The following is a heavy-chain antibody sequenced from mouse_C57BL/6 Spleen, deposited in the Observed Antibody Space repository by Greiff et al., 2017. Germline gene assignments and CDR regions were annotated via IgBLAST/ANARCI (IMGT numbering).Heavy chain of an antibody. Sequence: VKLLESGAELVRPGASVTLSCKASGYTFTDYEMHWVKQTPVHGLEWIGAIDPETGGTAYNQKFKGKAILTADKSSSTAYMELRSLTSEDSAVYYCTRSDGPLFDYWGQGTTLTVSS. CDR1: GYTFTDYE. CDR2: IDPETGGT. CDR3: TRSDGPLFDY. J-gene: IGHJ2*01. V-gene: IGHV1-15*01. D-gene: IGHD2-3*01.